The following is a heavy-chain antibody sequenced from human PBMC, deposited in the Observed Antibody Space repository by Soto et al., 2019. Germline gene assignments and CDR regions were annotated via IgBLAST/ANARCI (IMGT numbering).Heavy chain of an antibody. Sequence: QLQLQESGPGLVKPSETLSLTCTVSGGSISSSSYYWGWIRQPPGKGLEWIGSIYYSGSTYYNPSLKSRVTISVDTSKNQFSLKLSSVTAADTAVYYCARWADYYDSSGYRRDYWGQGTLVTVSS. V-gene: IGHV4-39*01. D-gene: IGHD3-22*01. CDR3: ARWADYYDSSGYRRDY. CDR1: GGSISSSSYY. CDR2: IYYSGST. J-gene: IGHJ4*02.